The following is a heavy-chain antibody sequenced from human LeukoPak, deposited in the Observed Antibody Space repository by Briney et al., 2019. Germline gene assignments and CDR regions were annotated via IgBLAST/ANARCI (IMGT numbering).Heavy chain of an antibody. CDR3: AREVRGVLDY. CDR2: IIPIFGTA. D-gene: IGHD3-10*01. Sequence: GASVKVSCKASGGTFSSYAISWVRQAPGQGLEWMGGIIPIFGTANYAQKFQGRVTITADESTSTAYMELGSLRSEDTAVYYCAREVRGVLDYWGQGTLVTVSS. CDR1: GGTFSSYA. V-gene: IGHV1-69*13. J-gene: IGHJ4*02.